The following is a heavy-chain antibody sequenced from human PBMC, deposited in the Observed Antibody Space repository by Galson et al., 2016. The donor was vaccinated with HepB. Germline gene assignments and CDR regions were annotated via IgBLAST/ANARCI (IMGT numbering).Heavy chain of an antibody. J-gene: IGHJ4*02. CDR2: MSHDGGNT. D-gene: IGHD2-15*01. CDR1: GFTFNNYG. Sequence: SLRLSCAASGFTFNNYGMHWVRQAPGKGLEWVAVMSHDGGNTYFADSVKGRFILSRDNSKSTLYLQMNSLKTEDTAMYYCAKGLSPCYGGPEYWGQGTLVTVSS. CDR3: AKGLSPCYGGPEY. V-gene: IGHV3-30*18.